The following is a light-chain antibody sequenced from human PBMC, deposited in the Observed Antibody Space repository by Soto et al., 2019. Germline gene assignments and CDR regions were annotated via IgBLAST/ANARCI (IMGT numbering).Light chain of an antibody. CDR1: QSISSW. CDR3: QQYNSYSRT. V-gene: IGKV1-5*03. J-gene: IGKJ2*01. CDR2: KAS. Sequence: DIQMTQSPSALSASVGDRVTITCRARQSISSWLVWYQQKPGRAPKLLIYKASSLESGVPSRFSGSGSGTEFTLTISSLQPDDFATCYCQQYNSYSRTFGQGTKLEIK.